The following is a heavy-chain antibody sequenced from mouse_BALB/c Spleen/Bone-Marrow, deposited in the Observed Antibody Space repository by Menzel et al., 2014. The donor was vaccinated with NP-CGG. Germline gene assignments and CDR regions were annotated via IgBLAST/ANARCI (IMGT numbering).Heavy chain of an antibody. CDR1: GFAFSSYD. CDR2: ISSGGGST. Sequence: EVHLVESGGGLVKPGGSLKLSCAASGFAFSSYDMSWVRQTPEKRLEWVAYISSGGGSTYYPDTVKGRFTISRDNAKNTLYLQMSSPKSEDTAMYYCARHGSGYDWGQGTTLTVSS. CDR3: ARHGSGYD. V-gene: IGHV5-12-1*01. J-gene: IGHJ2*01. D-gene: IGHD3-1*01.